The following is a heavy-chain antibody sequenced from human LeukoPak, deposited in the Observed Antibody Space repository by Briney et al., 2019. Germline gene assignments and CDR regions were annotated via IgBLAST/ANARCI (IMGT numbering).Heavy chain of an antibody. CDR2: ISGSGGQT. D-gene: IGHD2-21*02. Sequence: GGSLRLSCAASGFSFSSFAMSWVRPAPGKGREWVSGISGSGGQTDYADSVKGRFTISRDNSKNTLYLQMNSLKAEDTAKYYCAKAMGVAVTTASDYWGPGTLVTVS. V-gene: IGHV3-23*01. CDR3: AKAMGVAVTTASDY. J-gene: IGHJ4*02. CDR1: GFSFSSFA.